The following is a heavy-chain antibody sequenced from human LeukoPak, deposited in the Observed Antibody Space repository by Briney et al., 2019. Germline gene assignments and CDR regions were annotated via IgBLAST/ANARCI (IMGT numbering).Heavy chain of an antibody. CDR2: ISSSSSTI. Sequence: PGGSLRLSCAASGFTFSSYSMNWVRQAPGKGLEWVSYISSSSSTIYYADSVKGRFTISRDNAKNSLYLQMNSLRAEDTAVYYCARDSRVGATLGGLAYYYYYMDVWGKGTTVTVSS. CDR3: ARDSRVGATLGGLAYYYYYMDV. V-gene: IGHV3-48*01. D-gene: IGHD1-26*01. J-gene: IGHJ6*03. CDR1: GFTFSSYS.